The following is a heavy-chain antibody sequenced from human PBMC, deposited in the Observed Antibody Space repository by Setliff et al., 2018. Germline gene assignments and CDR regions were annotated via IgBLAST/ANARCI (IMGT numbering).Heavy chain of an antibody. Sequence: SETLSLTCTVSGGSISSSDFYWGWIRQPPGKGLEWIGSIYYSGTTYYNPSLKSPVTISIDTAKNQFSLKLSSVTAADTAIYYCARHDARGYYYYMDVWGEGTTVTVSS. D-gene: IGHD3-10*01. V-gene: IGHV4-39*01. CDR3: ARHDARGYYYYMDV. CDR1: GGSISSSDFY. CDR2: IYYSGTT. J-gene: IGHJ6*03.